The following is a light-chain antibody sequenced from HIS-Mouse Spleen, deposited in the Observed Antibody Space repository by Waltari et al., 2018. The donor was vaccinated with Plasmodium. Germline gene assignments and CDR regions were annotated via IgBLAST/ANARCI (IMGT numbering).Light chain of an antibody. V-gene: IGKV3-20*01. CDR2: GAS. J-gene: IGKJ2*01. CDR1: QSVSSSY. CDR3: QQYGSSPYT. Sequence: EIVLPQSPGTLSLSPGDRATLPCRASQSVSSSYLAWYQEKPGQAPRLRIYGASSRATGIPDRFSGSGSGTDFTLTISRLEPEDFAVYYCQQYGSSPYTFGQGTKLEIK.